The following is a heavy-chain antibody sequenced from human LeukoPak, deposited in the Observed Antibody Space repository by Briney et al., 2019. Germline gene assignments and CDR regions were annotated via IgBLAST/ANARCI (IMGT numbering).Heavy chain of an antibody. CDR2: ISPDITT. CDR1: GFTVSLNF. J-gene: IGHJ4*02. Sequence: GGSLRLSCAASGFTVSLNFMSWVRQAPGKGLEWVSAISPDITTSYADSVKGRFTISRDDSKNTVYLQMNSLRVEDTAFYYCARDSGRFRLDYWGQGILVTVSS. V-gene: IGHV3-66*01. D-gene: IGHD6-19*01. CDR3: ARDSGRFRLDY.